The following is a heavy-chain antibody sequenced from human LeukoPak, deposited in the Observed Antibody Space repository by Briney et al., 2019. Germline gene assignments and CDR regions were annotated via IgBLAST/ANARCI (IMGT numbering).Heavy chain of an antibody. CDR2: LHSDGTT. V-gene: IGHV3-66*01. J-gene: IGHJ4*02. Sequence: GGSLRLSCAASGFAVSVNYMTWVRLAPGKGLEWVSLLHSDGTTYYAESVKGRLTISTDNSKNTLYLQMNSLRVEDTALYYCAGRRKEAAAFDDWGQGTLVTVSS. D-gene: IGHD6-13*01. CDR1: GFAVSVNY. CDR3: AGRRKEAAAFDD.